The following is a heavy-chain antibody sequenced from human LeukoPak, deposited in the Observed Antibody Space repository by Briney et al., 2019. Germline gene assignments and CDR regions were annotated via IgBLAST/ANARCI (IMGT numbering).Heavy chain of an antibody. Sequence: ASVKVSCKASGYTFTSYGISWVRQAPGQGLEWTGWISAYNGNTNYAQKLQGRVTMTTDTSTSTAYMELSSLRSEDTAVYYCARDRGCSSTSCRKNWFDPWGQGTLVTVSS. CDR1: GYTFTSYG. V-gene: IGHV1-18*01. CDR3: ARDRGCSSTSCRKNWFDP. J-gene: IGHJ5*02. D-gene: IGHD2-2*01. CDR2: ISAYNGNT.